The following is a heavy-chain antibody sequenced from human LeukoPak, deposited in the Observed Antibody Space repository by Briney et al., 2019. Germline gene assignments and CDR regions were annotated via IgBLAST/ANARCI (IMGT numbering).Heavy chain of an antibody. CDR3: ARALGDQPDYYYGMDV. J-gene: IGHJ6*02. CDR2: ISGGGDST. V-gene: IGHV3-23*01. D-gene: IGHD2-2*01. Sequence: GGSLRLSCAASGFTFSSYVMSWVRQAPGKGLEWVSAISGGGDSTYYADSVTGRFTISRDNADNSLFLQMNSLRAEDTAVYYCARALGDQPDYYYGMDVWGQGTTVTVSS. CDR1: GFTFSSYV.